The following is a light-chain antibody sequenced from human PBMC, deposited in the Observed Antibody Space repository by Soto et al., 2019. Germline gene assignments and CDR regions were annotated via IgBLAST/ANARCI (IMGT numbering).Light chain of an antibody. Sequence: QSVLTQSPSASGTPGQRVTISCSGSSSNIGSKPVNWYQQLPGRAPKLLIHSNNQRPSGVPDRFSGSKSGTSVSLAISGLQSEDEADYYCAAWDDSLNGWVFGGGTKLTVL. CDR2: SNN. V-gene: IGLV1-44*01. CDR3: AAWDDSLNGWV. CDR1: SSNIGSKP. J-gene: IGLJ3*02.